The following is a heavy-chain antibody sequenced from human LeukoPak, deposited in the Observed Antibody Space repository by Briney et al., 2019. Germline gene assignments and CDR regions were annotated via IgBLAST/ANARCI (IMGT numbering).Heavy chain of an antibody. J-gene: IGHJ4*02. CDR1: GFTFSTFA. D-gene: IGHD2-8*02. V-gene: IGHV3-23*01. Sequence: HPGRSLRLSCAASGFTFSTFAMIWVRQPPGKGLEWVSSIFPSGGEIHYADSVRGRFTISRDSSKSTLSLQMNSLRAEDTAIYYCATYRQVLLPFESWGQGTLVTVSS. CDR2: IFPSGGEI. CDR3: ATYRQVLLPFES.